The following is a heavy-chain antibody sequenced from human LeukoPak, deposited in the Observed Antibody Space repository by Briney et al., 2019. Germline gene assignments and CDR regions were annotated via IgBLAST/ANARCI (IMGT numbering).Heavy chain of an antibody. J-gene: IGHJ4*02. CDR1: GFTFSSYA. CDR2: ISGRGGST. D-gene: IGHD6-6*01. Sequence: GGSLRLSCAASGFTFSSYAMSWVRQAPGKGLEWVSGISGRGGSTFYADSVKGRFTISRDNSKNTLYLQMNSLRAEDTAVYYCAKDYSSSSVFDYWGQGTLVTVSS. V-gene: IGHV3-23*01. CDR3: AKDYSSSSVFDY.